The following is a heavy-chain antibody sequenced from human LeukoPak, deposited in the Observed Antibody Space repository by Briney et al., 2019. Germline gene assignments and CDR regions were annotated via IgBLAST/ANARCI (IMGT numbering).Heavy chain of an antibody. J-gene: IGHJ5*02. CDR1: GYTFTSYD. D-gene: IGHD1-26*01. CDR2: MNPNSGNT. V-gene: IGHV1-8*01. Sequence: ASVKVSCKASGYTFTSYDINWVRQATGQGLEWMGWMNPNSGNTGYAQKFQGRVTMTRNTSISTAYMELSSLRSEDTAVYYCARVRRSGELLDAGRYNWFDPWGQGTLVTVSS. CDR3: ARVRRSGELLDAGRYNWFDP.